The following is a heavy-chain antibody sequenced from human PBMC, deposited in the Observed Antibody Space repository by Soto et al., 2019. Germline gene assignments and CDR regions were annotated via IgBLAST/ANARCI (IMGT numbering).Heavy chain of an antibody. CDR1: GYTLTDHG. CDR3: ARDWTSPSCVSSSCPRGGWFDP. J-gene: IGHJ5*02. D-gene: IGHD2-15*01. V-gene: IGHV1-18*04. CDR2: INPYNANT. Sequence: QVQLVQSGPEVKKPGASVKVSCKASGYTLTDHGISCVRQAPGQRLEWMGWINPYNANTRYGEKVQGRVTMTTDTSSTVYMELTGLTSDDTAVYYCARDWTSPSCVSSSCPRGGWFDPWSPGTLVTVSS.